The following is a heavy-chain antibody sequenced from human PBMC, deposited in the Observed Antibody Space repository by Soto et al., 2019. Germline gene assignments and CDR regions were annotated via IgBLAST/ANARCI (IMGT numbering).Heavy chain of an antibody. CDR1: GYTFTGYY. V-gene: IGHV1-2*02. J-gene: IGHJ4*02. Sequence: QVQLVQSGAEVKKPGASVKVSCKASGYTFTGYYMHWVRQAPGQGLEWMGWINPNSGGTNYAQKFQGRVTMTRDTSISTAYMELSRLRSDDTAVYYCARDHLYGDPIEPGDYWGQGTLVTVSS. CDR2: INPNSGGT. D-gene: IGHD4-17*01. CDR3: ARDHLYGDPIEPGDY.